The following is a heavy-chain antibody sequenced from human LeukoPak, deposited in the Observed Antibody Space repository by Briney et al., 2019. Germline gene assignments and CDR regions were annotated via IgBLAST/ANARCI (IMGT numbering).Heavy chain of an antibody. D-gene: IGHD6-6*01. J-gene: IGHJ5*02. V-gene: IGHV6-1*01. CDR2: TYYRSKWYN. CDR1: GDSVSSNSAA. Sequence: SQTLSLTCAISGDSVSSNSAAWNWIKQSPSRGLEWLGRTYYRSKWYNDYAVSMKSRISINPDTSKNQFSLKLSSVTAADTAVYYCARVIAEYSSSSGLWFDPWGQGTLVTVSS. CDR3: ARVIAEYSSSSGLWFDP.